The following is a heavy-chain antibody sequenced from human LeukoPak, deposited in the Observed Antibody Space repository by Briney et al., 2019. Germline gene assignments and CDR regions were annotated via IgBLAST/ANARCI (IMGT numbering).Heavy chain of an antibody. CDR2: IKQDGNEK. CDR3: ARDPLLEYSSGWTGYYGMDV. V-gene: IGHV3-7*01. CDR1: GFTFTSYW. D-gene: IGHD6-19*01. J-gene: IGHJ6*02. Sequence: PGGSLRLSCAASGFTFTSYWMSWVRQAPGEGLEWVANIKQDGNEKYYVDSVKGRFTISRDNAKNSLYLQMNSLRADDTAVYYCARDPLLEYSSGWTGYYGMDVWGQGTTVTVSS.